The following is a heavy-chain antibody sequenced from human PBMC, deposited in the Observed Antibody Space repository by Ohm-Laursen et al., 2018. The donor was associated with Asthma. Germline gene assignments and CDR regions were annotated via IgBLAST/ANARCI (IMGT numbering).Heavy chain of an antibody. CDR1: GFTFSSYD. D-gene: IGHD1-14*01. Sequence: SLRLSCAASGFTFSSYDMHWVRQATGKGLEWVSAIGTAGDTYYADSVKGRFTISRDNSKNTLYLQMNSLRAEDTAVYYCAKRYSSDYWGQGTLVTVSS. CDR2: IGTAGDT. J-gene: IGHJ4*02. V-gene: IGHV3-13*01. CDR3: AKRYSSDY.